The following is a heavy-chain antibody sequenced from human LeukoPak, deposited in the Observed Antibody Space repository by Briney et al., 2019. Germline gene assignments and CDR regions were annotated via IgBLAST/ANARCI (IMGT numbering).Heavy chain of an antibody. Sequence: PSETLSLTCTVSGGSISSGDYYWSWIRQPPGKGLEWIGYIYYSGSTYYNPSLKSRVTISVDTSKNQFSLKLSSVTAADTAVYYCARDRIGYCSSTSCSTVGYYYYGMDVWGQGTTVTVSS. CDR1: GGSISSGDYY. V-gene: IGHV4-30-4*01. J-gene: IGHJ6*02. CDR2: IYYSGST. D-gene: IGHD2-2*01. CDR3: ARDRIGYCSSTSCSTVGYYYYGMDV.